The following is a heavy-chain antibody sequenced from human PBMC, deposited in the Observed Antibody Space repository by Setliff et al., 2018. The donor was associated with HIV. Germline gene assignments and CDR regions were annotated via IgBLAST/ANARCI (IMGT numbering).Heavy chain of an antibody. CDR2: ISYDGSNK. D-gene: IGHD3-10*01. V-gene: IGHV3-30*01. CDR3: ARSVIGYYYYGMDV. Sequence: PGGSLRLSCAASGFTFSSYAMHWVRQAPGKGLEWVAVISYDGSNKYYADSVKVRFTISRDNSKNTLYLQMNGLRAEDTAVYYCARSVIGYYYYGMDVWGQGTTVTVSS. CDR1: GFTFSSYA. J-gene: IGHJ6*02.